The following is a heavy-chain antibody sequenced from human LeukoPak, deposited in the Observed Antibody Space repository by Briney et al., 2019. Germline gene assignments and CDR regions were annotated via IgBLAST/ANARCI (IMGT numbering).Heavy chain of an antibody. D-gene: IGHD6-19*01. CDR1: GYTFTNYG. CDR3: ARSHSGSLRAPFDY. V-gene: IGHV1-18*01. CDR2: ISPYNGNT. J-gene: IGHJ4*02. Sequence: ASVNVSCKASGYTFTNYGIIWVRQAPGQGREWMGWISPYNGNTKYAQKFQGRVAMTTDTSTNTVYMDLRSLTSDDTALYYCARSHSGSLRAPFDYWGRGTLVAVSS.